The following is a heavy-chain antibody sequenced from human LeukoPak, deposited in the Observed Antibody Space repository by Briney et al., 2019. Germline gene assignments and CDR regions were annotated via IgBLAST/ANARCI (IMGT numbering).Heavy chain of an antibody. CDR2: INAGNGNT. CDR1: GFTFSSYS. D-gene: IGHD3-9*01. Sequence: GGSLRLSCAASGFTFSSYSMNWVRQAPGQRLEWMGWINAGNGNTKYSQKFQGRVTITRDTSASTAYMELSSLRSEDTAVYYCARETSEDYDILTGYLSWGQGTLVTVSS. V-gene: IGHV1-3*01. CDR3: ARETSEDYDILTGYLS. J-gene: IGHJ5*02.